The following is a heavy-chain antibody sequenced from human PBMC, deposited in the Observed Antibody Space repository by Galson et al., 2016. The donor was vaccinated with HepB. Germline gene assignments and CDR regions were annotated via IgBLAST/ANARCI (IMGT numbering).Heavy chain of an antibody. CDR1: GDSVSSNSAA. V-gene: IGHV6-1*01. CDR3: AREMSGWSYNPVANAANYFDY. J-gene: IGHJ4*02. Sequence: CAISGDSVSSNSAAWNWIRQSPSRGLEWLGRTYYRSKWYKDYAVSVKSRITFNPDTSKNQFSLQLNSVTPEDTAVYYCAREMSGWSYNPVANAANYFDYWGQGTLVTVSS. D-gene: IGHD6-19*01. CDR2: TYYRSKWYK.